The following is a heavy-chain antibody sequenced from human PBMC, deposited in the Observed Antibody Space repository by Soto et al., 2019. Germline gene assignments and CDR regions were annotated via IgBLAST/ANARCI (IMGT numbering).Heavy chain of an antibody. CDR1: GGSISSGGYY. CDR3: ARDPEQWLDWGYFDY. J-gene: IGHJ4*02. CDR2: IYYSGST. D-gene: IGHD6-19*01. V-gene: IGHV4-31*03. Sequence: SETLSLTCTVSGGSISSGGYYWSWIRQHPGKGLEWIGYIYYSGSTYYNPSLKSRVTISVDTSKNQFSLKLSSVTAADTAVYYCARDPEQWLDWGYFDYWGQGTLVTVSS.